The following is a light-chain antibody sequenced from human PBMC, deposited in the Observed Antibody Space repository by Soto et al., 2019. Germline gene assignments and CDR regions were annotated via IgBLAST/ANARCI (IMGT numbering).Light chain of an antibody. V-gene: IGKV3-11*01. J-gene: IGKJ3*01. CDR2: DAS. CDR3: QQRSNWPPEVT. Sequence: EIVLTQSPDTLSLSTGDRATLSCRASQRVSSSLAWYQQNPGQAPRLLVYDASNRATAIPARFSASGSGTDVTLTISSRRPEDFAVYYCQQRSNWPPEVTFGPGTKVDIK. CDR1: QRVSSS.